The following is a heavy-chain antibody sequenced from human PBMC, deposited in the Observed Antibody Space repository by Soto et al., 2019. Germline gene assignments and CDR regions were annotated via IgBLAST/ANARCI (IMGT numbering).Heavy chain of an antibody. D-gene: IGHD4-17*01. CDR3: ARQHYGDYVDAFDI. CDR1: GFTFSSYW. V-gene: IGHV3-74*01. CDR2: INSDGSST. Sequence: EVQLVESGGGLVQPGGSLRLSCAASGFTFSSYWMHWVRQAPGKGLVWVSRINSDGSSTSYADSVKGRFTISRDNAKKTLYLQMNSLRAEDTAVYYWARQHYGDYVDAFDIWGQGTMVTVSA. J-gene: IGHJ3*02.